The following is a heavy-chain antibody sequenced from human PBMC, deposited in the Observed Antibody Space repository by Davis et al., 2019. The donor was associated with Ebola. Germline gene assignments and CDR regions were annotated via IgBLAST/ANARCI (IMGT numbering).Heavy chain of an antibody. CDR1: GFTFSSYW. Sequence: GESLKISCAASGFTFSSYWMSWVRQAPGKGLEWVANIKQDGSEKYYVGSVKGRFTISRDNAKNSLYLQMNSLRDEDTAVYCCARDLPGGDWYFDLWGRGTLVTVSS. D-gene: IGHD1-14*01. CDR3: ARDLPGGDWYFDL. CDR2: IKQDGSEK. J-gene: IGHJ2*01. V-gene: IGHV3-7*01.